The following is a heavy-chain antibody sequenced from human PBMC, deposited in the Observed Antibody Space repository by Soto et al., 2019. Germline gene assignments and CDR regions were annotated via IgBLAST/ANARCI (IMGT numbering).Heavy chain of an antibody. D-gene: IGHD3-3*01. CDR1: GGSMSSYY. V-gene: IGHV4-59*01. CDR2: IYYTGST. J-gene: IGHJ4*02. CDR3: ARAYDFWSGYYDY. Sequence: CTVSGGSMSSYYWSWIRQPPGKGLEWIGYIYYTGSTNYNPSLKSRVTISVDTSKNQFSLKLSSVTAADTAVYYCARAYDFWSGYYDYWGQGALVTVSS.